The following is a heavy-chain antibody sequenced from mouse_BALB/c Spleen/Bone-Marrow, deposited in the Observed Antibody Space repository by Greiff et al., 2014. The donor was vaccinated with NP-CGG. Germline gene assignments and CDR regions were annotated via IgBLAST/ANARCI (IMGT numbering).Heavy chain of an antibody. Sequence: EVQLVESGGGLVQPGGSLRLSCAASGFTFSTYGISWVRQTPGKRLELVATICSNGGSTYYADSVKGRYTISRDNAKNTQYLQMTSLKSEDTAMDYCARNYYGYENYLDCWGQGTTLTVSS. J-gene: IGHJ2*01. CDR3: ARNYYGYENYLDC. V-gene: IGHV5-6-3*01. CDR2: ICSNGGST. CDR1: GFTFSTYG. D-gene: IGHD1-2*01.